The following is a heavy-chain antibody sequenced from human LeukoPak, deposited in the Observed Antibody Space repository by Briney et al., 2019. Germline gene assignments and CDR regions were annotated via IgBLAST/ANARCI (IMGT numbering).Heavy chain of an antibody. Sequence: PSETLSLTCAVSGGSISSSNWWSWVRQPPGKGLEWIGEIYHSGSTNYNPSLKSRVTISVDKSKNQFSLKLSSVTAADTAVYYCARRNYYGSGSYYTIDYWGQGTLVTVSS. D-gene: IGHD3-10*01. CDR1: GGSISSSNW. J-gene: IGHJ4*02. V-gene: IGHV4-4*02. CDR2: IYHSGST. CDR3: ARRNYYGSGSYYTIDY.